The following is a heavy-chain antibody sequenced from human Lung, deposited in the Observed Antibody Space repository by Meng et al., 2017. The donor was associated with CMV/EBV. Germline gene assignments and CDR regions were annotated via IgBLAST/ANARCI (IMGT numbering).Heavy chain of an antibody. Sequence: QVQLVQSGAEVRTPGASVKVPCKASGYTFTGCFMHWVRQAPGQGLEWMGWINPNSGGTNFAQKFQGRVTMTRDTSISTVYMELSSLRPDDTAVYYCARDPSLVTGTTDYFDYWGQGPLVTVSS. D-gene: IGHD1-1*01. V-gene: IGHV1-2*02. CDR2: INPNSGGT. CDR1: GYTFTGCF. CDR3: ARDPSLVTGTTDYFDY. J-gene: IGHJ4*02.